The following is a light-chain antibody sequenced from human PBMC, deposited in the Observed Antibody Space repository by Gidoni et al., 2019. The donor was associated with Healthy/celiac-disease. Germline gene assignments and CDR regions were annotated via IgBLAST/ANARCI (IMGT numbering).Light chain of an antibody. CDR3: SSYAGSNNFVV. V-gene: IGLV2-8*01. CDR2: EVS. Sequence: QSALTQPPSASGSPGQSVTISWYQQHPGKAPKLMIYEVSKRPSGVPDRFSGSKSGNTASLTVSGLQAEDEADYYCSSYAGSNNFVVFGGGTKLTVL. J-gene: IGLJ2*01.